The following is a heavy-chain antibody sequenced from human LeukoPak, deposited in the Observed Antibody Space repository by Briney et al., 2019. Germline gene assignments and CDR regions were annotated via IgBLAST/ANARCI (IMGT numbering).Heavy chain of an antibody. V-gene: IGHV5-51*01. Sequence: GESLKISCKGSGYSFTSYWIGWVRPMPGKGLEWMGIIYPGDSDTRYSPSFQGQVTISADKSISTAYLQWSSLKASDTAMYFCARQEPARGPGFDPWGQGTLVTVSS. J-gene: IGHJ5*02. CDR2: IYPGDSDT. CDR1: GYSFTSYW. D-gene: IGHD1-14*01. CDR3: ARQEPARGPGFDP.